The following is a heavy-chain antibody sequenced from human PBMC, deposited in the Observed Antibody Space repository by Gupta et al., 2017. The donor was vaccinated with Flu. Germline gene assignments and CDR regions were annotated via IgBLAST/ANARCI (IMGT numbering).Heavy chain of an antibody. J-gene: IGHJ4*02. V-gene: IGHV3-74*03. Sequence: AASGFTFSSSYLQWVREAPGNGLVWFSRINPEGSSTTDAESGKGRLNISRDNAKNTRYRQRNSLGDDDTAVYYCATLTSVGWGQGTLVTVSS. CDR2: INPEGSST. CDR3: ATLTSVG. CDR1: GFTFSSSY. D-gene: IGHD3-9*01.